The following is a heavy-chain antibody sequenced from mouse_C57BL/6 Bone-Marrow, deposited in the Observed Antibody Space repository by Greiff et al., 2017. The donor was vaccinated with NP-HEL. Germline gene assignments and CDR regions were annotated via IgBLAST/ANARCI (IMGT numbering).Heavy chain of an antibody. CDR2: ISSGGSST. CDR1: GFTFSSYG. J-gene: IGHJ3*01. V-gene: IGHV5-6*01. CDR3: ARQRGGIKEFAY. D-gene: IGHD1-1*02. Sequence: EVQRVESGGDLVKPGGSLKLSCAASGFTFSSYGMSWVRPTPDKRLEWVANISSGGSSTYYPDSVKGRFTITRDNAKNPLYLQLSSLKSEDTAMYYCARQRGGIKEFAYWGQGTLVTVSA.